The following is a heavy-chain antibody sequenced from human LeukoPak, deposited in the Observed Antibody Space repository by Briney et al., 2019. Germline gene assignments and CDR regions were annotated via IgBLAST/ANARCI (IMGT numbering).Heavy chain of an antibody. V-gene: IGHV1-2*06. Sequence: ASVTVSCKASGYTFTGYYMHWVRQAPGQGLEWMGRISPNSGGTNYAQKFQGRVTMTRDTSISTAYMELSRLRSDDTAVYYCYGASVGATNFWGQGTLVTVSS. CDR2: ISPNSGGT. D-gene: IGHD1-26*01. CDR1: GYTFTGYY. CDR3: YGASVGATNF. J-gene: IGHJ4*02.